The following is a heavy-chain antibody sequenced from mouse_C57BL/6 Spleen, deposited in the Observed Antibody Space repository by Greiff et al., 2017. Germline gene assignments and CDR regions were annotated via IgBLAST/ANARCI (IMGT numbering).Heavy chain of an antibody. J-gene: IGHJ4*01. CDR3: ARCYAMDY. CDR2: INYDGSST. V-gene: IGHV5-16*01. CDR1: GFTFSDYY. Sequence: VQLKESEGGLVQPGSSMKLSCTASGFTFSDYYMAWVRQVPEKGLEWVANINYDGSSTYYLDSLKSRFIISRDNAKNILYLQMSSLKSEDTATYYCARCYAMDYWGQGTSVTVSS.